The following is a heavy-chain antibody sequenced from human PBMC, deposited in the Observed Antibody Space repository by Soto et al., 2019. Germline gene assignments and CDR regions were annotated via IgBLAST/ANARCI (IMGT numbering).Heavy chain of an antibody. Sequence: SETLSLTCTVSGGSISSYYWSWIRQPPGKGLEWIGYIYYSGSTNYNPSLKSRVTISVDTSKNQFSLKLSSVTAADTAVYYCAIAARYCSSTSCLDYWGQGTLVTVSS. CDR1: GGSISSYY. D-gene: IGHD2-2*01. CDR3: AIAARYCSSTSCLDY. CDR2: IYYSGST. V-gene: IGHV4-59*08. J-gene: IGHJ4*02.